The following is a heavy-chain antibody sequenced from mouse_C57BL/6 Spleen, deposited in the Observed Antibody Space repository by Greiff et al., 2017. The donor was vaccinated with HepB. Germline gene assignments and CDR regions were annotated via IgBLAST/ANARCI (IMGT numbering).Heavy chain of an antibody. CDR3: ARSGWLQAMDY. CDR1: GYTFTDYY. CDR2: INPNNGGT. J-gene: IGHJ4*01. Sequence: VQLKQSGPELVKPGASVKISCKASGYTFTDYYMNWVKQSHGKSLEWIGDINPNNGGTSYNQKFKGKATLTVDKSSSTAYMELRSLTSEDSAVYYCARSGWLQAMDYWGQGTSVTVSS. V-gene: IGHV1-26*01. D-gene: IGHD2-2*01.